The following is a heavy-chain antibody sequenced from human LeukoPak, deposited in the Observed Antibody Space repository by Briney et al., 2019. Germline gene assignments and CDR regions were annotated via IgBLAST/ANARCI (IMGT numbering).Heavy chain of an antibody. CDR1: GFTFSNYK. CDR3: ARDSPTYYDSSGYNY. J-gene: IGHJ4*02. V-gene: IGHV3-7*05. D-gene: IGHD3-22*01. Sequence: GGSLRLSCAASGFTFSNYKMGWVRQAPGKGLEWVANIKQDGSEKYYVDSVKGRFTISRDNAKNSLYLQMNSLRAEDTAVYYCARDSPTYYDSSGYNYWGRGTLVTVSS. CDR2: IKQDGSEK.